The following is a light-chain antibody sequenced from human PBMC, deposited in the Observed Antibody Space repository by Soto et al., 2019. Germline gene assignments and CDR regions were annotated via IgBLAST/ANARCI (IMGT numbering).Light chain of an antibody. J-gene: IGKJ1*01. CDR1: QSISSN. CDR3: QQYNSWPRT. CDR2: GAS. V-gene: IGKV3-15*01. Sequence: EIVMTQSPATLYVYPGERATLSCRASQSISSNLAWYQQKPGQAPRLLIYGASTRATGIPASFSGSGSGTEFTLTISSLQSEDFAVYYCQQYNSWPRTFGQGTKVDIK.